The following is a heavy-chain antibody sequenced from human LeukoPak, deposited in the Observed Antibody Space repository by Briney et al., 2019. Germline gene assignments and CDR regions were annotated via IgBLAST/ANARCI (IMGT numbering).Heavy chain of an antibody. CDR1: GFSFNSYA. J-gene: IGHJ1*01. CDR2: INNDGDST. V-gene: IGHV3-23*01. D-gene: IGHD2-15*01. CDR3: AQQVGYCSSGNCYFTY. Sequence: PGWSLRLSCAASGFSFNSYAMSWVRQAPGKGLEWVSAINNDGDSTYSADSVKGRFTVSRDNSKNTLYLQMNSLRAEDAAVYYCAQQVGYCSSGNCYFTYWGQGTLVTVSS.